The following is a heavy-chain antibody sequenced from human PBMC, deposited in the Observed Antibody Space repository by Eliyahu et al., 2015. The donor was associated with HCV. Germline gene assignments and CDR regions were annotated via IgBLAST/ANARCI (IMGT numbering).Heavy chain of an antibody. J-gene: IGHJ4*02. Sequence: QVQLQESGPGLVKPSQTLSLTCTVSGGXISSGSYYWSWIRQPAGKGLEWIGRIYTSGSTNYNPSLKSRVTISVDTSKNQFSLKLSSVTAADTAVYYCARDTAMVTEVGFDYWGQGTLVTVSS. CDR2: IYTSGST. CDR3: ARDTAMVTEVGFDY. D-gene: IGHD5-18*01. CDR1: GGXISSGSYY. V-gene: IGHV4-61*02.